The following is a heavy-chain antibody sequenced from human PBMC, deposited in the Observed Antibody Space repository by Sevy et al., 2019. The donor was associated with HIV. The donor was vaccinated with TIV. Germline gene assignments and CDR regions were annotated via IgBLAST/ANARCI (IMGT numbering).Heavy chain of an antibody. CDR3: ASSPYCTGDVCYPRYYFDF. D-gene: IGHD2-8*02. Sequence: SETLSLACIVSGGDINSYYWHWLRQSAGKGLEWIGHFYTSGNTNYNPSLTSRVTMSVDTSKNQFCLKVSSVTAADTAVYYCASSPYCTGDVCYPRYYFDFWGQGTLVTVSS. V-gene: IGHV4-4*07. J-gene: IGHJ4*02. CDR2: FYTSGNT. CDR1: GGDINSYY.